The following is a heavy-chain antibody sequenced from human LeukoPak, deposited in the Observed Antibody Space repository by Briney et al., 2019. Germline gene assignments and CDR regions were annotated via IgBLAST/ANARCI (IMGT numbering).Heavy chain of an antibody. CDR3: ARSSVIVGGAIDY. CDR1: GFTFSSYE. Sequence: GGSLRLSCAASGFTFSSYEMNCVRQAPGKGLEWVSYISSSGSTIYYADSVKGRFTISRDNAKNSLYLQMNSLRAEDTAVYYCARSSVIVGGAIDYWGQGTLVTVSS. V-gene: IGHV3-48*03. J-gene: IGHJ4*02. CDR2: ISSSGSTI. D-gene: IGHD1-26*01.